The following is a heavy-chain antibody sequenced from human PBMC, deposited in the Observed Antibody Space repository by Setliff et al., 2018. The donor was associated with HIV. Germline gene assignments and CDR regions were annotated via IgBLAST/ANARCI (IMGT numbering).Heavy chain of an antibody. D-gene: IGHD3-3*01. Sequence: PGESLQISCAASGFTFSRHWMSWVRQAPGKGLEWVASIKDDGREEDYADSVKGRFTISRDNAKNSLFLQMDSLRAEDTAVYYCARCLNTEYWSGYSPFDYWGLGSLVTVSS. CDR3: ARCLNTEYWSGYSPFDY. CDR1: GFTFSRHW. V-gene: IGHV3-7*03. CDR2: IKDDGREE. J-gene: IGHJ4*02.